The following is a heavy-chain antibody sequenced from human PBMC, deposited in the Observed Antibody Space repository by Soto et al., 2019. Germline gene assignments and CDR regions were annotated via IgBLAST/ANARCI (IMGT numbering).Heavy chain of an antibody. CDR2: IWYDGSNK. Sequence: QVQLVESGGGVVQPGRSLRLSCAASGFTFSSYGMHWVRQAPGKGLEWVAVIWYDGSNKYYADSVKGRFTISRDNSKNPLYLQMNSVRAEDTVVYYWARKGCGPGVASPWFDSWGQGTLVTVSS. V-gene: IGHV3-33*01. CDR1: GFTFSSYG. D-gene: IGHD5-12*01. J-gene: IGHJ5*01. CDR3: ARKGCGPGVASPWFDS.